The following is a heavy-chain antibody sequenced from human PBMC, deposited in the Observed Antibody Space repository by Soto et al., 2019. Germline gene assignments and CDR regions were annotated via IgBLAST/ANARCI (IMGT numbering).Heavy chain of an antibody. Sequence: SETLSLTCTVSGGSITSSSYYWGWIRQPPGKGLEWIGSIYYSGNTYYTPSLKSRVTISVDTSKKQFSLKLGSVTAADTAVYYCAREGGRYCSGGSCQVDYWGQGTLVTVSS. J-gene: IGHJ4*02. CDR3: AREGGRYCSGGSCQVDY. D-gene: IGHD2-15*01. CDR1: GGSITSSSYY. V-gene: IGHV4-39*02. CDR2: IYYSGNT.